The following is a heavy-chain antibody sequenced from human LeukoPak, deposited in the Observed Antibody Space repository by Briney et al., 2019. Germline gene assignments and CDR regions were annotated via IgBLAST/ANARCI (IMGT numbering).Heavy chain of an antibody. CDR2: ISPSSSHT. D-gene: IGHD6-13*01. V-gene: IGHV3-11*05. Sequence: GGSLRLSCAASGFIFSDYYISWVRQAPGKGLEWVSYISPSSSHTICADPVKGRLTIYRDNTKNSLYLQMNSLKAEDTAVYYCARVGTTAEAGTVDYWGQGTLVTVSS. J-gene: IGHJ4*02. CDR1: GFIFSDYY. CDR3: ARVGTTAEAGTVDY.